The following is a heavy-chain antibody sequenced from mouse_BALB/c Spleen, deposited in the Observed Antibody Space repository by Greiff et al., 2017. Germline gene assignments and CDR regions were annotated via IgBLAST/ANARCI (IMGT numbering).Heavy chain of an antibody. D-gene: IGHD2-4*01. J-gene: IGHJ3*01. V-gene: IGHV1-18*01. CDR3: ARIGDDYDVPWFAY. CDR1: GYTFTDYN. CDR2: INPNNGGT. Sequence: VQLKESGPELVKPGASVKIPCKASGYTFTDYNMDWVKQSHGKSLEWIGDINPNNGGTIYNQKFKGKATLTVDKSSSTAYMELRSLTSEDTAVYYCARIGDDYDVPWFAYWGQGTLVTVSA.